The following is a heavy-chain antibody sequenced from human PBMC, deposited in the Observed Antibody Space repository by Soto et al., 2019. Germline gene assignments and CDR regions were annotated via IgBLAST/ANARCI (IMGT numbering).Heavy chain of an antibody. Sequence: ASVKVSCKASGYTFTSYYMHWVRQAPGQGLEWMGIINPSGGSTSYAQKFQGRVTMTRDTSTSTVYMELSSLRSEDTAVYYCARDGQYSSSRWTVTTYYYYYGMDGWGQGSTVTVCS. V-gene: IGHV1-46*01. CDR1: GYTFTSYY. D-gene: IGHD6-6*01. CDR3: ARDGQYSSSRWTVTTYYYYYGMDG. J-gene: IGHJ6*02. CDR2: INPSGGST.